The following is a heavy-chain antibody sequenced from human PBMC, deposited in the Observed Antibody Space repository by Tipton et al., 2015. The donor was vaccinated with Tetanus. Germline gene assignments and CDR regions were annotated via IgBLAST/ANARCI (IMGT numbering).Heavy chain of an antibody. CDR1: GGSISSGTYY. Sequence: TLSLTCSLSGGSISSGTYYWGWIRQPPGKGLEWIGNIYYSGTTYYTSSLKSRVPISRDPPKNQFSPKMTSVTAADTAVYYCARQADNWPDPWGQGILVTVSS. V-gene: IGHV4-39*01. J-gene: IGHJ5*02. CDR3: ARQADNWPDP. D-gene: IGHD1-20*01. CDR2: IYYSGTT.